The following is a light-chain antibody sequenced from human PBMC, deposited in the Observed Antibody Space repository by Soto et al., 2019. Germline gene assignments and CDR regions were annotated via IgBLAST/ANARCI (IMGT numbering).Light chain of an antibody. CDR2: TNT. J-gene: IGLJ1*01. V-gene: IGLV1-40*01. CDR3: QSHESSLSGFYV. Sequence: QSVLTQPPSVSGAPGQTVTISCTGSSSNIGAGYAVHWYQQLPGTAPKLLIYTNTYRSSGVPDRFSGSKSGTSASLAITGLQAEDDADYYCQSHESSLSGFYVFGTGTKVTVL. CDR1: SSNIGAGYA.